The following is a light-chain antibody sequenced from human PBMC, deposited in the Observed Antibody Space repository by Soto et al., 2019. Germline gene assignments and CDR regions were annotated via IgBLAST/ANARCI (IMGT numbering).Light chain of an antibody. CDR1: QSINSY. CDR2: AAS. J-gene: IGKJ2*01. Sequence: IQMTQSPSSLSASVGDRVTITCRASQSINSYLNWYQQKPGKAPKVLIYAASSLQSGVPSRFSGSGSGTDFTLTISSLQPEDFATYYCQQSYSAPYTFGQGTKLEIK. V-gene: IGKV1-39*01. CDR3: QQSYSAPYT.